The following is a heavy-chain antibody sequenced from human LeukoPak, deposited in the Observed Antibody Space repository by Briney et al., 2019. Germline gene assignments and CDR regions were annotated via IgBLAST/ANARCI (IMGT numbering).Heavy chain of an antibody. V-gene: IGHV3-9*03. CDR1: GFTFDDYA. CDR2: ISWNSGSI. Sequence: PGRSLRLSCAASGFTFDDYAMHWVRQAPGKGLEWVSGISWNSGSIGYADSVKGRFTISRDNAKNSLYLQMNSLRAEDMALYYCAKGGIGQWLVRVYDAFDIWGQGTMVTVSS. CDR3: AKGGIGQWLVRVYDAFDI. J-gene: IGHJ3*02. D-gene: IGHD6-19*01.